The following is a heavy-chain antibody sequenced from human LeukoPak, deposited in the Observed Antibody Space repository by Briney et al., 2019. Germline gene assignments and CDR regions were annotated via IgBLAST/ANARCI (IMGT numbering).Heavy chain of an antibody. D-gene: IGHD3-9*01. CDR2: ISAYNGNT. CDR3: ARDWLLRYSQGGFDN. CDR1: GYTFTSYG. Sequence: ASVKVSCKASGYTFTSYGISWVRQDPGQGLEWMGWISAYNGNTNYAQKLQGRVTMTTDTSTSTAYMELRSLRSDDTAVYYCARDWLLRYSQGGFDNWGQGTLVTVSS. J-gene: IGHJ4*02. V-gene: IGHV1-18*01.